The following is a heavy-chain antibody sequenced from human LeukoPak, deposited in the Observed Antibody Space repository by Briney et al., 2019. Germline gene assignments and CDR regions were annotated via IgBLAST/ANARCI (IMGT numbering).Heavy chain of an antibody. V-gene: IGHV4-34*01. J-gene: IGHJ5*02. D-gene: IGHD3-22*01. CDR2: INHSGST. CDR3: ARAVDSGGYQHKGFDP. Sequence: SETLSLTCAVYGGSFSGYYWSWIRQPPGKGLEWIGEINHSGSTNYNPSLESRVTVSVDTSKNQCSLKLTSVTAADTAVYYCARAVDSGGYQHKGFDPWGQGTLVTVSS. CDR1: GGSFSGYY.